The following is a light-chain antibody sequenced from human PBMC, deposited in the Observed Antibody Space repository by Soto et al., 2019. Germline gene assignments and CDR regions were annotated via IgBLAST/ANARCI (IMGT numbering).Light chain of an antibody. CDR2: DVS. J-gene: IGLJ1*01. V-gene: IGLV2-11*01. CDR3: CSYAGSFYV. Sequence: QSVLTQPRSVSGSHGQSVTISCTGTSSDVGGYNYVSWYQQHPGKAPKLMIYDVSERPSGVPDRFSGSKSGNTASLTISGLQAEDDADYYCCSYAGSFYVFGTGTKLTVL. CDR1: SSDVGGYNY.